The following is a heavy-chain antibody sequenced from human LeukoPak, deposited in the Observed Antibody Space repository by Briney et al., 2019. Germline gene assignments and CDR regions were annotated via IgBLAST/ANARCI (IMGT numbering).Heavy chain of an antibody. CDR3: ARRSWEPTPYDY. Sequence: SETLSLTCTVSGGSISSGSYYWSWIRQPAGKGLEWIGRIYTSGSTNYNPSLKSRVTMSVDTSKNQFSLKLSSVTAADTAVYYCARRSWEPTPYDYWGQGTLVTVSS. J-gene: IGHJ4*02. CDR2: IYTSGST. CDR1: GGSISSGSYY. V-gene: IGHV4-61*02. D-gene: IGHD1-26*01.